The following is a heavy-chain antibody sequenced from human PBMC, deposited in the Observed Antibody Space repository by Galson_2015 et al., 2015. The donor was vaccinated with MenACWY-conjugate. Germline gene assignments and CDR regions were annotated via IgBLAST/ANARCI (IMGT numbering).Heavy chain of an antibody. Sequence: SLRLSCAASGFTFSNYVMAWFRQAPGKGLEWVSTIGGGVENIHYADSVKGRFTISRDNSKNTVHLHMNSLRAEDTAVYYCAKDPQHVIDHWGQGTLAIVSS. CDR2: IGGGVENI. V-gene: IGHV3-23*01. J-gene: IGHJ5*02. CDR1: GFTFSNYV. CDR3: AKDPQHVIDH.